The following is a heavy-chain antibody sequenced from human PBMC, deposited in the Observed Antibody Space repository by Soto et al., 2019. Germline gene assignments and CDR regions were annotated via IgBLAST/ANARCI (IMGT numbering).Heavy chain of an antibody. CDR2: IIPIFGTA. D-gene: IGHD6-6*01. CDR1: GGTFSSYA. V-gene: IGHV1-69*13. CDR3: AREYSSSSGGFDP. Sequence: ASVKVSCKASGGTFSSYAISWVRQAPGQGLEWMGGIIPIFGTANYAQKFQGRVTITADESTSTAYMELSSLRSEDTAVYYCAREYSSSSGGFDPWGQGTLVTVSS. J-gene: IGHJ5*02.